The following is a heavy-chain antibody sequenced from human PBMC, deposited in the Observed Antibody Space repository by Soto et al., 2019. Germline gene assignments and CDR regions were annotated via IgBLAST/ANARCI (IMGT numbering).Heavy chain of an antibody. CDR2: IIPIFGTA. CDR1: GGTFSSYA. V-gene: IGHV1-69*12. CDR3: ARDRGPSSGYYPYWFDP. D-gene: IGHD3-22*01. J-gene: IGHJ5*02. Sequence: QVQLVQSGAEVKKPGSSVKVSCKASGGTFSSYAISWVRQAPGQGLEWMGEIIPIFGTANYAQKFQGRVTMTEXXSXGXXYMERSSLRSEDTAVYYCARDRGPSSGYYPYWFDPWGQGTLVTVSS.